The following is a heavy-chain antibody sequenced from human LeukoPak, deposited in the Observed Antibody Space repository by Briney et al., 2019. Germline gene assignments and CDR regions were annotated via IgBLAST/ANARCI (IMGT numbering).Heavy chain of an antibody. CDR3: ARSINFWSGYYYESIDY. CDR1: GYSFTSYW. V-gene: IGHV5-51*01. CDR2: IYPGDSDT. J-gene: IGHJ4*02. Sequence: GESLKISCKGSGYSFTSYWIGWVRQMPAKGLEWVGIIYPGDSDTRYSPSFQGQVTISADKSISAAYLQWSSLKASDTAMYYCARSINFWSGYYYESIDYWGQGTLVTVSS. D-gene: IGHD3-3*01.